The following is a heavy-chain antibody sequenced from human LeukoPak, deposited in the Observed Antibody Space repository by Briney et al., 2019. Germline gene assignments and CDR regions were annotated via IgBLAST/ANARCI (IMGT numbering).Heavy chain of an antibody. Sequence: SETLSLTCTVAGASISSYYWTWIRQPPGKGLEWIGYIYHNGNTNFNPSLKGRVTMSLDTSKNQFSLKLTSVTAADSGVYYCATSGASGSGSYYPFDYWAQGILVTVSS. CDR2: IYHNGNT. CDR1: GASISSYY. J-gene: IGHJ4*02. V-gene: IGHV4-59*01. D-gene: IGHD3-10*01. CDR3: ATSGASGSGSYYPFDY.